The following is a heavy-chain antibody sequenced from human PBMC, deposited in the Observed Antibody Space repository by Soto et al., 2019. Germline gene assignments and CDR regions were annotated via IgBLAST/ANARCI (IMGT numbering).Heavy chain of an antibody. Sequence: SGGSLRLSCAASGFTFSDHYMSWIRQTPGKGLEWISYISTSSSSRHYADSVKGRFTISRDNTRTSLYLQMDTLRAEDTAVYYCATEQYYDSRRYYPPSFDSWGQGTRVTVSS. J-gene: IGHJ4*02. CDR2: ISTSSSSR. V-gene: IGHV3-11*01. CDR1: GFTFSDHY. D-gene: IGHD3-22*01. CDR3: ATEQYYDSRRYYPPSFDS.